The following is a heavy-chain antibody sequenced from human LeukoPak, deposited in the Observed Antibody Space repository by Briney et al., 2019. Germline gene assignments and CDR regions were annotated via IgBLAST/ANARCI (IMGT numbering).Heavy chain of an antibody. D-gene: IGHD1-1*01. CDR3: ARGATGTTGGGVDY. V-gene: IGHV1-8*03. CDR2: INPNSGNT. Sequence: ASVKVSCKASGYTFTSYDINWVRQATGQGLEWMGWINPNSGNTGYAQKFQGRVTITRSTSISTAYMELSSLRSEDTAVYYCARGATGTTGGGVDYWGQGTLVTVSS. CDR1: GYTFTSYD. J-gene: IGHJ4*02.